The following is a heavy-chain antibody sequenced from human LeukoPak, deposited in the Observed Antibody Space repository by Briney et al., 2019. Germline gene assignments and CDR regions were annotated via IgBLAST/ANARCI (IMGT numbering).Heavy chain of an antibody. Sequence: GGSLRLSCAASGFTFSSYSMNWVRQAPGKGLEWVSAVIGSGDKTKYADSVKGRFTISRDNSKNTLYLQMNSLRAEDTSVYYCAKVRCSGGTCYLDHFDYWGQGTLVTVSS. J-gene: IGHJ4*02. D-gene: IGHD2-15*01. CDR1: GFTFSSYS. CDR3: AKVRCSGGTCYLDHFDY. CDR2: VIGSGDKT. V-gene: IGHV3-23*01.